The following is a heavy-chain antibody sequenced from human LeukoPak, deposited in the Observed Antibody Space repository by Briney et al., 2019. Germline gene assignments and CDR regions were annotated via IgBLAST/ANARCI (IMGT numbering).Heavy chain of an antibody. J-gene: IGHJ4*02. D-gene: IGHD6-19*01. CDR3: ARAHSGSYSSGWYDY. V-gene: IGHV1-8*03. Sequence: GAPVKVSCKASGGTFSSYAISWVRQATGQGLEWMGWMNPNSGNTGYAQKFQGRVTITRNTSISTAYMELSSLRSEDTAVYYCARAHSGSYSSGWYDYWGQGTLVTVSS. CDR2: MNPNSGNT. CDR1: GGTFSSYA.